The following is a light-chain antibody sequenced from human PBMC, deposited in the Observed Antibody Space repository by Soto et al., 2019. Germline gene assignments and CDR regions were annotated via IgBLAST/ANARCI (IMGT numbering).Light chain of an antibody. CDR1: QSVSIK. CDR2: DTS. CDR3: QQYNNWPPIT. J-gene: IGKJ5*01. Sequence: EIVMTHSPATLSVSPGARTTLSCRASQSVSIKLAWYQQKPGQAPRLLIYDTSTRATGIPARFSGSGSGTEFTLTISSLQSEDFAVYYCQQYNNWPPITFGQGTRLEIK. V-gene: IGKV3-15*01.